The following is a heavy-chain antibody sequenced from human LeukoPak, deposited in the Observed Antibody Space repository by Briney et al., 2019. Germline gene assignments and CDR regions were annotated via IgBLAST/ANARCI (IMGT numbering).Heavy chain of an antibody. D-gene: IGHD1-26*01. Sequence: GGSPRLSCAASGFTFSSYAMSWVRQAPGKGLEWVSAISGSGGSTYYADSVKGRFTISRDNSKNTLYLQMNSLRAEDTAVYYCAKDRSGSYNYFDYWGQGTLVTVSS. V-gene: IGHV3-23*01. CDR3: AKDRSGSYNYFDY. CDR2: ISGSGGST. J-gene: IGHJ4*02. CDR1: GFTFSSYA.